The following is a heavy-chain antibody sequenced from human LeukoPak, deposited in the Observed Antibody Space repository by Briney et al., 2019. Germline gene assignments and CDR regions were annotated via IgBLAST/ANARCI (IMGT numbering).Heavy chain of an antibody. Sequence: SETLSLTCTVSGVSISIYYWSWIRQPPGKGLEWIGYIYNSESTYYNPSLKSRVTISLDTSKNQFSLRLNSVTAADTAVYYCARVKGSNWFNPWGQGTLVTVSS. V-gene: IGHV4-59*01. CDR2: IYNSEST. D-gene: IGHD6-6*01. J-gene: IGHJ5*02. CDR1: GVSISIYY. CDR3: ARVKGSNWFNP.